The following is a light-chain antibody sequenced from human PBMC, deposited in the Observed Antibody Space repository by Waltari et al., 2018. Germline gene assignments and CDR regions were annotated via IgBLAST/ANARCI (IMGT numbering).Light chain of an antibody. J-gene: IGKJ1*01. Sequence: DIQMTQSPSSLSASVGDRVTITCRTSQDISNYSSWFQQKPGKAPKRLIYTASSLEPGVPSRFTGSGSGTEFTLTISSLQPEDFTTYYCLQYNSKPWTFGQGTQVEIK. CDR1: QDISNY. V-gene: IGKV1-17*01. CDR3: LQYNSKPWT. CDR2: TAS.